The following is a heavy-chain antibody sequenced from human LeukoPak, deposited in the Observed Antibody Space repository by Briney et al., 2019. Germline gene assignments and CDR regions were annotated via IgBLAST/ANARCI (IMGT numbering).Heavy chain of an antibody. CDR1: GGSISSSSYY. Sequence: PSETLSLTCTVSGGSISSSSYYWGWIRQPPGKGLEWIGSIYYSGSTYYNPSLKSRVTISVDTSKNQFSLKLSSATAADTAVYYCARGRGYSYGWYFDYWGQGTLVTVSS. CDR3: ARGRGYSYGWYFDY. CDR2: IYYSGST. J-gene: IGHJ4*02. V-gene: IGHV4-39*07. D-gene: IGHD5-18*01.